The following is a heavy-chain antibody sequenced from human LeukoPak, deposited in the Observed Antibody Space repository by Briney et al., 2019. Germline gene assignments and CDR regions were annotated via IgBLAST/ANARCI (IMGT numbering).Heavy chain of an antibody. Sequence: PSETLSLTCTVSGGSISSYYWSWIRQPAGKGREWIGRIYTSGRANYNPHLESRVTMSVDTSKNQFPLKPSSATAADTAVSYGARAGGGSCDSGECYYYMGVWGKGTTVTVSS. CDR1: GGSISSYY. CDR3: ARAGGGSCDSGECYYYMGV. D-gene: IGHD2-15*01. V-gene: IGHV4-4*07. CDR2: IYTSGRA. J-gene: IGHJ6*03.